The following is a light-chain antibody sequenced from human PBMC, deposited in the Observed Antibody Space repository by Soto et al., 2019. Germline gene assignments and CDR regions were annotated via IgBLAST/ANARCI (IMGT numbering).Light chain of an antibody. J-gene: IGKJ1*01. CDR3: QQYNTYRT. Sequence: DIQMTQSPSILSASVGDRVTIICRASQSISSWLAWYQQKPGKAPKLLIYDASNLQSGVPSRFSGSGSGTEFTLTISSLQPDDLATYYCQQYNTYRTFGQGTKVEIK. CDR2: DAS. CDR1: QSISSW. V-gene: IGKV1-5*02.